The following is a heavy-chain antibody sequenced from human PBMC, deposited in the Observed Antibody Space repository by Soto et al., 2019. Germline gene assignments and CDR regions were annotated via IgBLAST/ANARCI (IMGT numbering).Heavy chain of an antibody. D-gene: IGHD4-4*01. J-gene: IGHJ4*02. CDR2: ISGGGSNT. V-gene: IGHV3-23*01. Sequence: GGSLKLSCAASGFPLSSYVMSWVRQAPGKGLEWVSGISGGGSNTFYADSVKGRFTISRDNSKNTLLLQMNSLGAEDTAVYYCAKDSNKYSSSLRGRYFDYWGQGIGVTVS. CDR1: GFPLSSYV. CDR3: AKDSNKYSSSLRGRYFDY.